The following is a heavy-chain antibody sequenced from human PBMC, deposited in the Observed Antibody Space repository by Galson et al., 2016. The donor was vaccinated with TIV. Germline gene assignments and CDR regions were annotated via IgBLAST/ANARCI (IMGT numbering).Heavy chain of an antibody. J-gene: IGHJ4*02. CDR3: AQDFYYERSAYYFHF. CDR1: GYMFIAYY. D-gene: IGHD3-22*01. V-gene: IGHV1-2*06. CDR2: IHPNSGGS. Sequence: SVKVSCKASGYMFIAYYIHWVRQAPGHGLEWMGRIHPNSGGSNSAQTFQGRVTMTSDTSISTAYMELSGLPSDDTAVYYCAQDFYYERSAYYFHFWGQGTLVSVSS.